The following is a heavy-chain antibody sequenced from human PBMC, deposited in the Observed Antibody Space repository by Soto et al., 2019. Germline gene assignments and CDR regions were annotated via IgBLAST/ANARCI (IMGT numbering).Heavy chain of an antibody. CDR2: IYYSGST. V-gene: IGHV4-61*01. J-gene: IGHJ5*02. D-gene: IGHD3-22*01. CDR1: GGSVSSGSYY. CDR3: ARDNMYYDSSGYRTYNWFDP. Sequence: LETLSLTCTVSGGSVSSGSYYWSWIRQPPGKGLEWIGYIYYSGSTNYNPSLKSRVTISVDTSKNQFSLKLSSVTAADTAVYYCARDNMYYDSSGYRTYNWFDPWGQGTLVTVSS.